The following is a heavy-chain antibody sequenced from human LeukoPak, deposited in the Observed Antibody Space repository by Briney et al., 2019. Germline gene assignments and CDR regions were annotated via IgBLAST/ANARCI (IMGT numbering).Heavy chain of an antibody. Sequence: PGGSLRLSCAASGFTFDDYGMSWVRHAPGKGLEWVSGINWNGGSTSYADSVKGRFTISRDTAKNSLYLQMNSLRAEDTAVYYCARDPYSGSYGNYYYYFMDVWGKGTTVTVSS. CDR3: ARDPYSGSYGNYYYYFMDV. D-gene: IGHD1-26*01. CDR2: INWNGGST. CDR1: GFTFDDYG. V-gene: IGHV3-20*04. J-gene: IGHJ6*03.